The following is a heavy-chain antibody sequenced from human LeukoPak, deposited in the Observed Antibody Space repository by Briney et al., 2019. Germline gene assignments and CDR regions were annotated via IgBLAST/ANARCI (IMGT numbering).Heavy chain of an antibody. J-gene: IGHJ4*02. Sequence: GGSLRLSCAASGFTSSDYYMSWVRQAPGKGLEWVSSLSHSGGSAYYTDSVKGRFTISRDNSKNTLYLHMNSLRVGDTAVYFCAKLGFLTGSFDSWGQGTLVSVSS. V-gene: IGHV3-23*01. CDR3: AKLGFLTGSFDS. CDR2: LSHSGGSA. D-gene: IGHD3-9*01. CDR1: GFTSSDYY.